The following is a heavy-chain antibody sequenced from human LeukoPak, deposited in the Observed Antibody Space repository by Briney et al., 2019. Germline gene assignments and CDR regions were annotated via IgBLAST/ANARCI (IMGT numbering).Heavy chain of an antibody. CDR1: GYTFTSYY. CDR2: INPSGGST. V-gene: IGHV1-46*01. Sequence: APVKVSCKASGYTFTSYYMHWVRQAPGQGLEWMGIINPSGGSTSYAQKFQGRVTMTRDTSTSTVYMELSSLRSEDTAVYYCARHSSSWVFDYWGQGTLVTVSS. D-gene: IGHD6-13*01. J-gene: IGHJ4*02. CDR3: ARHSSSWVFDY.